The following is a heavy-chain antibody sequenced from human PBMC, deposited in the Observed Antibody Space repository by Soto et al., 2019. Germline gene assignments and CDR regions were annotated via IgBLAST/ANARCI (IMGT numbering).Heavy chain of an antibody. CDR3: AKDIAHFCTNGVCYTLDAFDI. V-gene: IGHV3-9*01. CDR1: GFTFDDYA. CDR2: ISWNSGSI. Sequence: GGSLRLSCAASGFTFDDYAMHWVRQAPGKGLEWVSGISWNSGSIGYADSVKGRFTISRDNAKNSLYLQMNSLRAEDTALYYCAKDIAHFCTNGVCYTLDAFDIWGQGTMVTVSS. J-gene: IGHJ3*02. D-gene: IGHD2-8*01.